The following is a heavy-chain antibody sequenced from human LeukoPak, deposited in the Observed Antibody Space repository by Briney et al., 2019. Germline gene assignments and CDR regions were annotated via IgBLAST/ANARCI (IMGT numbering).Heavy chain of an antibody. Sequence: GGSLRLSCAASGFTVSSNYMSWVRQAPGKGLEWVSVISGSGGRTYYADSVKGRFTISRDNSKNTLYVQMNSLRAEDTAVYFCAKTVSGSHSYQGGDYWGQGTLVTVST. J-gene: IGHJ4*02. D-gene: IGHD3-16*02. V-gene: IGHV3-23*01. CDR1: GFTVSSNY. CDR3: AKTVSGSHSYQGGDY. CDR2: ISGSGGRT.